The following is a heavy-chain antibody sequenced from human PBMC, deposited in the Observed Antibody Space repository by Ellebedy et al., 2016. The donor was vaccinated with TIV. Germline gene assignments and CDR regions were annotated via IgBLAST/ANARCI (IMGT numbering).Heavy chain of an antibody. V-gene: IGHV3-43*01. D-gene: IGHD3-22*01. J-gene: IGHJ1*01. CDR2: ISWDGGST. CDR1: DFTFDDYT. Sequence: GESLKISCAASDFTFDDYTMHWVRQAPGKGLGWVSLISWDGGSTYYADSVKGRFTISRDNAKNSLYLQMNSRRAEDTAVYYCARDYYNSSGYYADYFQHWGQGTLVTVSS. CDR3: ARDYYNSSGYYADYFQH.